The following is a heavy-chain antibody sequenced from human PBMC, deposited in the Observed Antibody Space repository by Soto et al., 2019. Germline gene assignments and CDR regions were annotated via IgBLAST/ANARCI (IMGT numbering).Heavy chain of an antibody. Sequence: QLQLQESGPGLVKPSEHLSLACTVSGGSISSNSYYWDWIRQPPGKGLEWIGSMYYSGATYHNPSLQSRVTISVDTSKNQFSLHLSSVTAADTAVYYCARHAAYDSVWGKSDGSDYWGQGTLVTVSS. CDR2: MYYSGAT. D-gene: IGHD3-16*01. CDR1: GGSISSNSYY. CDR3: ARHAAYDSVWGKSDGSDY. J-gene: IGHJ4*02. V-gene: IGHV4-39*01.